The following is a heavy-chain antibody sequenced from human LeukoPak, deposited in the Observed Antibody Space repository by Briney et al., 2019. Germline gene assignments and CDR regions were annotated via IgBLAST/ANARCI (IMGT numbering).Heavy chain of an antibody. D-gene: IGHD3-9*01. CDR1: GFTFSNYV. Sequence: GGSLRLSCAASGFTFSNYVMGWVRQDPGKGLQWVSIINGSGSFTSYADSVKGRLTVSRDNSKNTLYLQMNSLRAEDTAVYYCARRYFDYWGQGTLVTVSS. CDR2: INGSGSFT. CDR3: ARRYFDY. J-gene: IGHJ4*02. V-gene: IGHV3-23*05.